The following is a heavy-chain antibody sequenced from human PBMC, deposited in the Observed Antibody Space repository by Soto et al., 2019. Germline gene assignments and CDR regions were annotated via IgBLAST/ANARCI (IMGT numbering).Heavy chain of an antibody. Sequence: HPGGSLRLSCAASEFTFSNYAMSWVRQAPGKGLEWVAVISYDGSNKYYADSVKGRFTISRDNSKNTLYLQMNSLRAEDTAVYYCAGPTMVRGVLPDYYYYYGMDVWGQGTTVTVSS. CDR1: EFTFSNYA. V-gene: IGHV3-30*03. D-gene: IGHD3-10*01. CDR3: AGPTMVRGVLPDYYYYYGMDV. J-gene: IGHJ6*02. CDR2: ISYDGSNK.